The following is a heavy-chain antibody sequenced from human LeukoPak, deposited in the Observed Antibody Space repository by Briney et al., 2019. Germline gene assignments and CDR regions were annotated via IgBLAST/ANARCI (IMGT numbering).Heavy chain of an antibody. Sequence: PGGSLRLSCAASGFTFSSYEMNWVRQAPGKGLEGVSYISSSGSTIYYADSVKGRFTISRDNAKNSLDLQMNSLRAEDTALYYCAKDTPSGYYYGSGRLRIYYYYLDVWGKGTTVTISS. J-gene: IGHJ6*03. CDR2: ISSSGSTI. D-gene: IGHD3-10*01. V-gene: IGHV3-48*03. CDR1: GFTFSSYE. CDR3: AKDTPSGYYYGSGRLRIYYYYLDV.